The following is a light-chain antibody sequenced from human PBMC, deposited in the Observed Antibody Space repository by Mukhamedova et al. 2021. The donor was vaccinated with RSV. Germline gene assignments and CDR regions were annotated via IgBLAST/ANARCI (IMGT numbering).Light chain of an antibody. CDR3: QQASSFPRT. J-gene: IGKJ1*01. CDR2: VTT. Sequence: GKAPKLLIYVTTLQSGVPSRFSASGSGTDFTLTISDIQPEDFATYSCQQASSFPRTFGLGTTVEI. V-gene: IGKV1-12*01.